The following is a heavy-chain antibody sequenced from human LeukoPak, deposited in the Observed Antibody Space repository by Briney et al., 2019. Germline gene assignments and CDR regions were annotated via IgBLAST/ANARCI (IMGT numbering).Heavy chain of an antibody. CDR3: AKAASASAAIDY. CDR1: GFTFSSYS. CDR2: IRYDVSNK. Sequence: PGGSLRLSCAASGFTFSSYSMHWVRQAPGKGLEWVAFIRYDVSNKYYADSVKGRFTISRDNSKNTLYLQMNSLRAEDTAVYYCAKAASASAAIDYWGQGTLVTVSS. V-gene: IGHV3-30*02. D-gene: IGHD2-2*01. J-gene: IGHJ4*02.